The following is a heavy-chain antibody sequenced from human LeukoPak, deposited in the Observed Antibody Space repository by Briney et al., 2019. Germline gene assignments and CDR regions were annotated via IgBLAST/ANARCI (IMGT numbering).Heavy chain of an antibody. CDR2: MSGSGGTT. V-gene: IGHV3-23*01. Sequence: GGSLRLSCAASGFTFSTYGMSWVRQAAGKGLEWVSAMSGSGGTTYYADSVKGRFTISRDNSKNTLYLQMNSLRAEDTAVYYCATQGKIEVDYWGQGTLVTVSS. J-gene: IGHJ4*02. D-gene: IGHD3-22*01. CDR1: GFTFSTYG. CDR3: ATQGKIEVDY.